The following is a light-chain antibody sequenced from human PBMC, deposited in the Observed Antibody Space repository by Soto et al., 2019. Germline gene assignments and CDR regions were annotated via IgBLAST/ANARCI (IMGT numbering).Light chain of an antibody. CDR3: QQYDTSPRT. J-gene: IGKJ1*01. Sequence: EVMLTKSPGTLSLSPGERATLSCRASQSVSSNYLAWYQQKSGQAPRLLIYGASNRATGIPDRFRGSGSGTDFTLTIRRLEPEDFAVYYCQQYDTSPRTFGQGTKVEFK. CDR1: QSVSSNY. V-gene: IGKV3-20*01. CDR2: GAS.